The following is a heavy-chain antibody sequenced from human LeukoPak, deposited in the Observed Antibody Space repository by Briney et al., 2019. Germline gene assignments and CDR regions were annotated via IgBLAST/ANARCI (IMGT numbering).Heavy chain of an antibody. CDR1: GFTFSSYA. CDR2: ISGSGGST. V-gene: IGHV3-23*01. J-gene: IGHJ4*02. D-gene: IGHD4/OR15-4a*01. CDR3: AKVYGDYFDY. Sequence: GGSLRLPCGASGFTFSSYAMSWVRQAPGKGLEWVSAISGSGGSTYYADSVKGRFTISRDNSKNTLYLQMKRLRAEDTAVYYCAKVYGDYFDYWGQGTLVTVSS.